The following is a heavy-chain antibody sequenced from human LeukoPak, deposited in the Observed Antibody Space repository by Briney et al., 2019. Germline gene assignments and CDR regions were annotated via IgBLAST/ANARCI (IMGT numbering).Heavy chain of an antibody. CDR2: IYTSGST. J-gene: IGHJ5*02. CDR3: VRDLYYYDSSGLEEINWFDP. V-gene: IGHV4-4*07. Sequence: SETLSLTCAVYGGSFSGYYWSWIRQPAGKGLEWIGRIYTSGSTNYNPSLKSRVTMSVDTSKNQFSLKLSSVTAADTAVYYCVRDLYYYDSSGLEEINWFDPWGQGTLVTVSS. D-gene: IGHD3-22*01. CDR1: GGSFSGYY.